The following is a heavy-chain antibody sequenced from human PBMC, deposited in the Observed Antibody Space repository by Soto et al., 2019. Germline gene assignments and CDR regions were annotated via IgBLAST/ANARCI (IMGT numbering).Heavy chain of an antibody. CDR1: GASIITDNW. CDR2: IFYSGNT. J-gene: IGHJ4*02. CDR3: ARASASSKLRGVVIN. Sequence: QVQLQESGPGLVKPSGTLSLTCALSGASIITDNWWSWVRQPPGKEREWIGEIFYSGNTNYNPSVKSRVTISVDTSKNPFSLTVSSVTAADTAIYYCARASASSKLRGVVINWGQGTLVTVSS. D-gene: IGHD3-10*01. V-gene: IGHV4-4*02.